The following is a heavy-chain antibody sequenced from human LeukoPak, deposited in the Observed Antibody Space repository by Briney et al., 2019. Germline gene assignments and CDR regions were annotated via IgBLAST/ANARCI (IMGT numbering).Heavy chain of an antibody. CDR1: GFVYTAFW. CDR2: IKQDGSEK. CDR3: ARESVRRVTMKERGYFDY. Sequence: TGGSLRLSCAGSGFVYTAFWMSWVRQVPGKGLEWVANIKQDGSEKYYVDSVSGRFTISRDNARNTLFLQMDNVRVEDTATYYCARESVRRVTMKERGYFDYWGRGTRVTVSS. V-gene: IGHV3-7*01. D-gene: IGHD3-22*01. J-gene: IGHJ4*02.